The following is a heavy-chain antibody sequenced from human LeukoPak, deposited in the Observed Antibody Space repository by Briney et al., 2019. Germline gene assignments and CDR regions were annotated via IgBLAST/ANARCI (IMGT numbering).Heavy chain of an antibody. CDR1: GFTFSSYS. CDR2: IEQDGGET. D-gene: IGHD5-18*01. CDR3: ARRVGIQPPDS. V-gene: IGHV3-7*01. J-gene: IGHJ5*01. Sequence: GGSLRLSCAASGFTFSSYSMNWVSQAPGKGLEWVANIEQDGGETYYVDSVKGRFTISRDNAKNSLSLQMNSLRAEDTAVYYCARRVGIQPPDSWGQGTLVTVSS.